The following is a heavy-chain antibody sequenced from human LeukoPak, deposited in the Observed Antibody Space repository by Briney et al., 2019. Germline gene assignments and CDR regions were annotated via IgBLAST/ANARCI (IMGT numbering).Heavy chain of an antibody. CDR1: GGSISSYY. CDR3: AREWPWLIAPPYYFDY. CDR2: IYTSGST. J-gene: IGHJ4*02. Sequence: PSETLSLTCSVSGGSISSYYWSWIRQPAGKGLEWIGRIYTSGSTNYNPSLKSRVTMSVDTSKNQFSLKLSPVTAADTAVYYCAREWPWLIAPPYYFDYWGQGTLVTVSS. V-gene: IGHV4-4*07. D-gene: IGHD3-16*01.